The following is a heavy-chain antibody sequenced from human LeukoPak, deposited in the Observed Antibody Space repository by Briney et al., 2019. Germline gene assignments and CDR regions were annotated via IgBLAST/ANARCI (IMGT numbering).Heavy chain of an antibody. V-gene: IGHV3-49*03. J-gene: IGHJ6*03. D-gene: IGHD1-26*01. CDR1: GFTFGDYA. CDR2: IRSKAYGGTT. CDR3: ARDPYSGSYIIQYYYYYYYMDV. Sequence: GGSLRLSCTASGFTFGDYAMSWFRQAPGKGLEWVGFIRSKAYGGTTEYAASVKGRFTISRDDAKNSLYLQMNSLRAEDTAVYYCARDPYSGSYIIQYYYYYYYMDVWGKGTTVTVSS.